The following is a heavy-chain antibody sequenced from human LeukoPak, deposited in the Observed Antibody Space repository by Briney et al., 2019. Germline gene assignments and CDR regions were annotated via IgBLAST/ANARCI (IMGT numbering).Heavy chain of an antibody. Sequence: KPSETLSLTCTVSGGSISSYYWSWIRQPPGKGLEWIGYIYHSGSTNYNPSLKSRVTISVDTSTNQFSLKMRSVTAADTAVYYCAGHSFDSGDYYVDWGQGTLVTVSS. CDR2: IYHSGST. J-gene: IGHJ4*02. V-gene: IGHV4-59*08. CDR3: AGHSFDSGDYYVD. CDR1: GGSISSYY. D-gene: IGHD3-22*01.